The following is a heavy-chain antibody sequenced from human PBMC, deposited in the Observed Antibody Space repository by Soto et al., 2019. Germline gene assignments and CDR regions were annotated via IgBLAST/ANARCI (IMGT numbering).Heavy chain of an antibody. V-gene: IGHV4-59*01. Sequence: SETLCVTCPVAGGSLSSYCWSWIRQPPGKGLEWIGYIYYSGSTNYNPSLKSRVTISVDTSKNQFSLKLSSVTAADTAVYYCARAAVSSWYFMAVPDYYGMDVWGQGTTVTVSS. J-gene: IGHJ6*02. D-gene: IGHD6-13*01. CDR3: ARAAVSSWYFMAVPDYYGMDV. CDR1: GGSLSSYC. CDR2: IYYSGST.